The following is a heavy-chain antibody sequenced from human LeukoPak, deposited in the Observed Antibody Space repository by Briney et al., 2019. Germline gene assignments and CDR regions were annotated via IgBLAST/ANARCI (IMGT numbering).Heavy chain of an antibody. D-gene: IGHD4-17*01. Sequence: GGSLRLSCAASGFSFSVFWMHWVRQAPGKGPVWVSRIKTDGSITDYADSVKGRFTISRDNAKNSLYLQMNSLRAEDTAVYYCYCTLTSHFDYWGQGTLVTISS. J-gene: IGHJ4*02. CDR1: GFSFSVFW. CDR3: YCTLTSHFDY. CDR2: IKTDGSIT. V-gene: IGHV3-74*01.